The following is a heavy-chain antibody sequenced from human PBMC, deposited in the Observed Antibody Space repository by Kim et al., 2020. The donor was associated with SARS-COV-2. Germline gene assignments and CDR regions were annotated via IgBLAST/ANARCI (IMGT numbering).Heavy chain of an antibody. Sequence: SETLSLTCTVSGGSISGTGYYWAWIRQPPGKGLEWIGNVHYSGRTLYNPSLKGRVTISVDTSKNRFSLNLTSVTAADTAVYFCARRVEDSYNFFHYVDVWGKGTTVSVSS. V-gene: IGHV4-39*01. CDR2: VHYSGRT. CDR3: ARRVEDSYNFFHYVDV. CDR1: GGSISGTGYY. J-gene: IGHJ6*03.